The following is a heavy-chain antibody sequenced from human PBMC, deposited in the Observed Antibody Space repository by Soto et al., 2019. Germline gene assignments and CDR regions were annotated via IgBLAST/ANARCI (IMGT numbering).Heavy chain of an antibody. D-gene: IGHD2-2*01. V-gene: IGHV5-10-1*01. CDR2: IDPSDSQT. CDR1: GYSFAGYW. Sequence: PGESLKISCKGSGYSFAGYWITWVRQKPGKGLEWMGRIDPSDSQTYYSPSFRGHVTISATKSITTVFLQWSSLRASDTAMYYCARREYCTSSSCPYYYYGMDVWGQGTTVTVSS. J-gene: IGHJ6*02. CDR3: ARREYCTSSSCPYYYYGMDV.